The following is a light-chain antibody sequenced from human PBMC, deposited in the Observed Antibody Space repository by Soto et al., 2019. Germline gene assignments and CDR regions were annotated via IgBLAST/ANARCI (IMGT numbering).Light chain of an antibody. CDR3: QQYGASPTT. CDR2: GAS. V-gene: IGKV3-20*01. Sequence: EIVLTQSPGTLSLSPGERATLSCRAIQSVSRNYLAWYQQKPGQAPRLLMYGASSRATGIPDRFSGRWSGTDFTLTSTRLEPEDFAVYYWQQYGASPTTFGQGTKLEIK. J-gene: IGKJ2*01. CDR1: QSVSRNY.